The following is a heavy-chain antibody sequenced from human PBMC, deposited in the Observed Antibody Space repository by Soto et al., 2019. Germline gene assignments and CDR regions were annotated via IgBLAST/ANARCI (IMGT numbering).Heavy chain of an antibody. J-gene: IGHJ4*02. CDR2: IYLCCSKT. V-gene: IGHV5-51*01. D-gene: IGHD2-2*02. CDR3: ARQEYCSSTSCYKVHS. Sequence: KISCTGSGHSFTSYYIGCVRHMPGKGLQCMWIIYLCCSKTRYSPTFQGQVTTAADRSISSAYPQWNSLNASDTAIYYWARQEYCSSTSCYKVHSWGQGTLGTVSS. CDR1: GHSFTSYY.